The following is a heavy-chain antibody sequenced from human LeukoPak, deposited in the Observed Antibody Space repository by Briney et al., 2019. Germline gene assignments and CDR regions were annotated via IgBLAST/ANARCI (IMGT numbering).Heavy chain of an antibody. CDR2: IWFDGSAK. CDR1: GFAFSSHG. V-gene: IGHV3-33*06. CDR3: VKDWATLLTSGGTFEY. Sequence: GGSLRLSCAASGFAFSSHGMHWGRRAPGKGLEWVALIWFDGSAKYYADSVKGRFTISRDNSKNTVYLQMDTLRVEDTAVYYCVKDWATLLTSGGTFEYWGQGTLVTVSS. D-gene: IGHD3-10*01. J-gene: IGHJ4*02.